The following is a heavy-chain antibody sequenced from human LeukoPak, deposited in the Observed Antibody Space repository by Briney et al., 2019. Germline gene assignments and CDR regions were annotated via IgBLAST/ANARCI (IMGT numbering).Heavy chain of an antibody. Sequence: PSETLSLTCAVYGGSSSGYYWRWIRQPPGKGLEWIGEINHSGSTNYNPSLKSRVTISVDTSKNQFSLKLSSVTAADTAVYYCARGKSGQWLADFDYWGQGTLVTVSS. V-gene: IGHV4-34*01. CDR3: ARGKSGQWLADFDY. J-gene: IGHJ4*02. CDR2: INHSGST. CDR1: GGSSSGYY. D-gene: IGHD6-19*01.